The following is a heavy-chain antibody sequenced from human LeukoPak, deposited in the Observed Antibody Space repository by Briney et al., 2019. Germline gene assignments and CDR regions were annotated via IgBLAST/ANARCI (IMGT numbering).Heavy chain of an antibody. V-gene: IGHV1-69*13. Sequence: GASVKVSCKASGGTFISYAISWVRQAPGQGLEWMGGIIPIFGTANYAQKFQGRVTITADESTSTAYMELSSLRPEDTAVYYCARDRYYDSSGYYYLVHAFDIWGQGTMVTVSS. CDR2: IIPIFGTA. J-gene: IGHJ3*02. CDR1: GGTFISYA. CDR3: ARDRYYDSSGYYYLVHAFDI. D-gene: IGHD3-22*01.